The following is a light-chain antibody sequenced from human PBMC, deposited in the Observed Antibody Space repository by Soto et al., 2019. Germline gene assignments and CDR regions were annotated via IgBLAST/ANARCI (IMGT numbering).Light chain of an antibody. Sequence: EIVLTQSPGTLSLSPGDRATLSCRASQSISGLYVKLAWYQQKPGQSPRLLIYDATSRATGIPDRFSGSGSGTDFTLTIRRLEPEDVAVYYCQHSDLSFTFGHGTKVDSK. CDR2: DAT. CDR3: QHSDLSFT. CDR1: QSISGLY. J-gene: IGKJ3*01. V-gene: IGKV3-20*01.